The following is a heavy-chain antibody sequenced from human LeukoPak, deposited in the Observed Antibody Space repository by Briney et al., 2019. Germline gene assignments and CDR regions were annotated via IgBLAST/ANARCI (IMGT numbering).Heavy chain of an antibody. D-gene: IGHD6-25*01. J-gene: IGHJ4*02. CDR3: ANIIRKYTSGYYYSDY. CDR1: EFTFSSYA. Sequence: TGGSLRLSCAASEFTFSSYAMHWVRQAPGKGLEWVADISFDGNNEHYADSVKGRFTISRDNSKNTLYLQMNSLRAEDTAVYYCANIIRKYTSGYYYSDYWGQGTLVTVSS. CDR2: ISFDGNNE. V-gene: IGHV3-30-3*01.